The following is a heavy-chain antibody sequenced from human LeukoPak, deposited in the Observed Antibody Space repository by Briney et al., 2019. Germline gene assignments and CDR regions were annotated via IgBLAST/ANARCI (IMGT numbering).Heavy chain of an antibody. CDR2: ISYDGSNK. Sequence: GRSLRLSCAASGFTLSSYGMHWVRQAPGKGLEWVAVISYDGSNKYYADSVKGRFTISRDNSKNTLYLQMNSLRAEDTAVYYCAKVRGLRSVRGGYYYGMDVWGQGTTVTVSS. V-gene: IGHV3-30*18. J-gene: IGHJ6*02. CDR1: GFTLSSYG. D-gene: IGHD4-17*01. CDR3: AKVRGLRSVRGGYYYGMDV.